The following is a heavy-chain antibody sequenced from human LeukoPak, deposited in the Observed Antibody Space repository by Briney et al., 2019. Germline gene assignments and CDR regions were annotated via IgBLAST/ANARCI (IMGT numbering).Heavy chain of an antibody. V-gene: IGHV3-74*01. Sequence: GGSLRLSCAASGFDFSDFWMSWVRQAPGKGLVWVSRIDSAGTDTIYADSVKGRFTISRDNAKSTLYLQMNSLRAEDTAVYYCAKVNGYEDYYYGMDVWGQGTTVTVSS. CDR2: IDSAGTDT. J-gene: IGHJ6*02. CDR3: AKVNGYEDYYYGMDV. CDR1: GFDFSDFW. D-gene: IGHD5-12*01.